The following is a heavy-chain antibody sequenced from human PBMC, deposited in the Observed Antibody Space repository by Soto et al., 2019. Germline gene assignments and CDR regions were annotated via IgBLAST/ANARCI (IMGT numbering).Heavy chain of an antibody. Sequence: SETLSLTCTVSGGSISSYYWSWIRQPAEKGLEWIGRIYTSGSTNYNPSLKSRVTMSVDTSKNQFSLKLSSVTAADTAVYYCARDDTYSSSSDPWGQGTLVTVSS. CDR2: IYTSGST. D-gene: IGHD6-6*01. CDR3: ARDDTYSSSSDP. V-gene: IGHV4-4*07. J-gene: IGHJ5*02. CDR1: GGSISSYY.